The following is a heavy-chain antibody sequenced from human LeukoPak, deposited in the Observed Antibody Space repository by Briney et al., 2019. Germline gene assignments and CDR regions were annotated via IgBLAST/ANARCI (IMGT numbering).Heavy chain of an antibody. V-gene: IGHV4-59*01. CDR2: VHDSGNT. J-gene: IGHJ4*02. CDR3: ARGGDSSDRYGGFDY. Sequence: PSETLSLTCAVSGGSISSYFWSWLRQAPGKGLEWIGYVHDSGNTTYNPSLKSRVTISVDMSKKQLSLKVNSVAAADTAVYYCARGGDSSDRYGGFDYWGQGTLVTVSS. D-gene: IGHD6-25*01. CDR1: GGSISSYF.